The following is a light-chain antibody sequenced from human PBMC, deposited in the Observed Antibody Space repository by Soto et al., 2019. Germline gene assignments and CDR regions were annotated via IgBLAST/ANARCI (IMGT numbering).Light chain of an antibody. V-gene: IGKV3-15*01. CDR2: GAS. CDR3: QQYKSWPPLT. Sequence: DIVMTQSPAILSVSLGERATLSCLASQSISDNLAWYQQRSGQAPRLLIYGASTRATGVRARFSGSGSGTEFTHTISSLQSDDCAIYYCQQYKSWPPLTFGGGTKVE. CDR1: QSISDN. J-gene: IGKJ4*01.